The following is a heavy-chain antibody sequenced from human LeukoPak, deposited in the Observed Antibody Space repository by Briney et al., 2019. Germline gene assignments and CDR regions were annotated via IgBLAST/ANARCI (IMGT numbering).Heavy chain of an antibody. CDR1: GYTFTSYY. D-gene: IGHD3-3*01. V-gene: IGHV1-46*01. J-gene: IGHJ4*02. CDR3: ARVSYAPDYDFWSGPFDY. Sequence: GASVTVSCTASGYTFTSYYMHWVRQAPGQGLEWMGIINPSGGSTSYAQKFQGRVTMTRDTSTSTVYMELSSLRSEDTAVYYCARVSYAPDYDFWSGPFDYWGQGTLVTVSS. CDR2: INPSGGST.